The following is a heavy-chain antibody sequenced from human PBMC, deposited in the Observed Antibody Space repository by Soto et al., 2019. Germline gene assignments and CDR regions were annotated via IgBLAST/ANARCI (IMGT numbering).Heavy chain of an antibody. D-gene: IGHD2-21*01. CDR1: GYTFASYG. CDR3: ASMYCGGDCYCDH. Sequence: GASVKVSCKASGYTFASYGIRWVRQAPGQGLEWMGWISAYNGNTNYAQKLQGRVTMTTDTSTSTAYMELRSLRSDDTAVYYCASMYCGGDCYCDHWGQGTLVTVS. CDR2: ISAYNGNT. J-gene: IGHJ4*02. V-gene: IGHV1-18*01.